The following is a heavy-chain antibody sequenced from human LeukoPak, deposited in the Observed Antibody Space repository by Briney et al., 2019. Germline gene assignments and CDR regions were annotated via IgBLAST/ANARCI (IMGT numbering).Heavy chain of an antibody. V-gene: IGHV3-7*01. J-gene: IGHJ4*02. Sequence: GGSRRLSCAASGFSFNNYWMSWVRQAPGKGLEWLGNINLDGGWSQCVDSVRGRFTISRDNAKNSLYLQMNSLTGEDTAVYYCARDDKGGYFDSWGQGTLVTVSS. CDR2: INLDGGWS. CDR3: ARDDKGGYFDS. CDR1: GFSFNNYW. D-gene: IGHD3-16*01.